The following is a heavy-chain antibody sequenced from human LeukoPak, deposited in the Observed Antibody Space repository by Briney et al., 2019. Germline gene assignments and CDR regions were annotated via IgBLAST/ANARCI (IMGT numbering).Heavy chain of an antibody. CDR3: ITGLTGTLDY. V-gene: IGHV3-72*01. D-gene: IGHD1-20*01. CDR2: SRSKANSYTT. J-gene: IGHJ4*02. CDR1: GFTFSDHY. Sequence: GGSLRLSCAASGFTFSDHYMDWARQAPGKGLEWVGRSRSKANSYTTEYAASVKGRLTVSRDDSKNSLYLQMSLLKTEDTAVYYCITGLTGTLDYWGQGTLVTVSS.